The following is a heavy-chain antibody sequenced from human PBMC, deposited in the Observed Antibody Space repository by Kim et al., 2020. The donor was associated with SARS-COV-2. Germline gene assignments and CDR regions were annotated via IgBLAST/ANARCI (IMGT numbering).Heavy chain of an antibody. CDR1: GFTFTTYW. CDR3: ARGAATAGLDEYCQH. D-gene: IGHD6-13*01. CDR2: INDDGREK. J-gene: IGHJ1*01. Sequence: GGSLRLSCAASGFTFTTYWMIWVRQAPGKGLEWVASINDDGREKYYADPVQGRFTISRANAKGYLYLQMSTLRAADTAVYFCARGAATAGLDEYCQHWGLGTLVTVSS. V-gene: IGHV3-7*03.